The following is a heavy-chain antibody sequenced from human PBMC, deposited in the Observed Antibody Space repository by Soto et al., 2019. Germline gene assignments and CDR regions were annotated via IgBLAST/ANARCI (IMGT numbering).Heavy chain of an antibody. V-gene: IGHV4-59*01. J-gene: IGHJ6*02. CDR1: GGSISGYY. Sequence: PSETLSLTCTVSGGSISGYYWGWIRQPPGKGLEWIGNVYYSGGAKYNPSVKRRVSISVDTSKNQFSLNLSSVTAADTAVYYCTRDGDGRMTTNPYYYYGMDVWGQGTTVTVSS. CDR3: TRDGDGRMTTNPYYYYGMDV. D-gene: IGHD2-21*02. CDR2: VYYSGGA.